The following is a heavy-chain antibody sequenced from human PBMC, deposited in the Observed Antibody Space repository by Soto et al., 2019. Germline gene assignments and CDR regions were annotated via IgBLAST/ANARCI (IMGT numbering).Heavy chain of an antibody. J-gene: IGHJ4*02. D-gene: IGHD3-22*01. CDR3: ARVNYYDSSGYYRGDY. CDR1: GFTFSSYA. V-gene: IGHV3-30-3*01. Sequence: AGGSLRLSCAASGFTFSSYAMHWVRQAPGKGLEWVAVISYDGSNKYYADSVKGRFTISRDNSKNTLYLQMNSLRAEDTAVYYCARVNYYDSSGYYRGDYWGQGTLVTVSS. CDR2: ISYDGSNK.